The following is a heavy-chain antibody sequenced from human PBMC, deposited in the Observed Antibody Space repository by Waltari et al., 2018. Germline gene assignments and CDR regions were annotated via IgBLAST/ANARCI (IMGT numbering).Heavy chain of an antibody. D-gene: IGHD3-22*01. V-gene: IGHV1-18*01. Sequence: GRQAPGQGLEWMGWISPYTGNADYEQKLQGRVTMTTDTSTKTAFLELRSLRSDDTAVYHCARGGGPRTVVALTFDLWGQGTLVTVSS. J-gene: IGHJ4*02. CDR3: ARGGGPRTVVALTFDL. CDR2: ISPYTGNA.